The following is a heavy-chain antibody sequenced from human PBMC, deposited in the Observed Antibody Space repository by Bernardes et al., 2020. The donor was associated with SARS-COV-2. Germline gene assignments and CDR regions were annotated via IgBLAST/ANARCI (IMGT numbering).Heavy chain of an antibody. D-gene: IGHD3-22*01. V-gene: IGHV5-51*01. CDR2: IYPGDSDT. CDR3: ARIQDYYDSSGYFDY. CDR1: GYSFTSYW. Sequence: GESLKISCKGSGYSFTSYWIGWVRQMPGKGLEWRGIIYPGDSDTRYSPSFQGQVTISADKSISTAYLQWSSLKASDTAMYYCARIQDYYDSSGYFDYWGQGTLVTVSS. J-gene: IGHJ4*02.